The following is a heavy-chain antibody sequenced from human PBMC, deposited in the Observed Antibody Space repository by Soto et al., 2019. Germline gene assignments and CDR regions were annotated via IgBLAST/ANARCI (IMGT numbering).Heavy chain of an antibody. D-gene: IGHD3-22*01. Sequence: QVQLQESGPGLVKPSETLSLTCTVSGASISSSYWSWIRQPPGKGLEWIGYIHPSGSTNYNPSLTSRVTISVDTSKNQLSLKLSSVTAADTAVYYCARGYYDSRGSSNTCDIWGQGTMVTVSS. CDR2: IHPSGST. J-gene: IGHJ3*02. CDR1: GASISSSY. CDR3: ARGYYDSRGSSNTCDI. V-gene: IGHV4-59*01.